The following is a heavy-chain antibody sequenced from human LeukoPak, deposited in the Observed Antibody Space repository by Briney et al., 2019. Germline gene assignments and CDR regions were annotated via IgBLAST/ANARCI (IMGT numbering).Heavy chain of an antibody. V-gene: IGHV3-21*01. J-gene: IGHJ6*03. Sequence: GGSLRLSCAASGFTFSTYSMNWVRQAPGKGLEWVSFISSSSSYIYYADSVKGRFTISRDNAKSSLYLQMNSLRAEDTAVYYCARDRRVEGYCSGGSCYPNYYYMDVWGKGTTVTISS. CDR3: ARDRRVEGYCSGGSCYPNYYYMDV. CDR2: ISSSSSYI. D-gene: IGHD2-15*01. CDR1: GFTFSTYS.